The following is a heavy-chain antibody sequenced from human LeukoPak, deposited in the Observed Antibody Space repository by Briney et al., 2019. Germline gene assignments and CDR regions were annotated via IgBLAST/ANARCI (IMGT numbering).Heavy chain of an antibody. J-gene: IGHJ4*02. CDR3: ARLGRVGATQSHSDY. CDR1: GYRFTTYW. Sequence: GESLKISCKGSGYRFTTYWIVWVRQMPGKGLEWMGIIYPGDSDTRYRPSFQGQVTISADKSISTAYLQWSSLKASDSAMYYCARLGRVGATQSHSDYWGQGALVTVSS. D-gene: IGHD1-26*01. V-gene: IGHV5-51*01. CDR2: IYPGDSDT.